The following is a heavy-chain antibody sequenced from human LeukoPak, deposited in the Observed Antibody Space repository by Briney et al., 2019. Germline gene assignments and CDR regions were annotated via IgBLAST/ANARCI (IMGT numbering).Heavy chain of an antibody. V-gene: IGHV1-24*01. J-gene: IGHJ3*02. CDR1: GYTLTELS. Sequence: ASVKVSCKVSGYTLTELSMHWVRQAPGKGLEWMGGFDSEDGETIYAQKFQGRVTMTEDTSTDTAYMELSSLRSEDTAVYYCATVRLRTTGTYDAFDIWGQGTMVTVSS. CDR3: ATVRLRTTGTYDAFDI. CDR2: FDSEDGET. D-gene: IGHD1-1*01.